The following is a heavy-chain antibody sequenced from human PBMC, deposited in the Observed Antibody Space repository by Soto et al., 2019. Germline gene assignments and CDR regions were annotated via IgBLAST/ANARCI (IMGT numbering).Heavy chain of an antibody. J-gene: IGHJ4*02. CDR2: ISNRGSDT. D-gene: IGHD6-13*01. CDR1: GVTIINYA. Sequence: XGSLILSCAGSGVTIINYAMTWVRQAPGKGLEWVSSISNRGSDTYYVDSVKGRFTISRDSSKNTLYLQMNSLRAEDTAVYYCAKDTYSSSWYFWGQGTLVTVSS. V-gene: IGHV3-23*01. CDR3: AKDTYSSSWYF.